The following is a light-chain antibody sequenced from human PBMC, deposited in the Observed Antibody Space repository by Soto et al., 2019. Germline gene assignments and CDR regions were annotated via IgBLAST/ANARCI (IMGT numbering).Light chain of an antibody. CDR2: GAF. Sequence: PVESATLSSRASPSVTNYLAWYQQKPGQAPRLLIYGAFNRATGIPARFTGSGSGTEFVHTISSLQSEDFAVYYCQQYDNWHPLPFGGGPRWIS. J-gene: IGKJ4*01. CDR3: QQYDNWHPLP. CDR1: PSVTNY. V-gene: IGKV3D-15*01.